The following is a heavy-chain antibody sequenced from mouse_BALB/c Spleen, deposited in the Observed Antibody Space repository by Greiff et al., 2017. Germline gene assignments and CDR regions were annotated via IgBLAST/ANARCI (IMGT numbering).Heavy chain of an antibody. CDR3: ARYYGNYGFAY. D-gene: IGHD2-1*01. CDR1: GYAFSSSW. CDR2: IYPGDGDT. Sequence: VMLVESGPELVKPGASVKISCKASGYAFSSSWMNWVKQRPGQGLEWIGRIYPGDGDTNYNGKFKGKATLTADKSSSTAYMQLSSLTSVDSAVYFCARYYGNYGFAYWGQGTLVTVSA. J-gene: IGHJ3*01. V-gene: IGHV1-82*01.